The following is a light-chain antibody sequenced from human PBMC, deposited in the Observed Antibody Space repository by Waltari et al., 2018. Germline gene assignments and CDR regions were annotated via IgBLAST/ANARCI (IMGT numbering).Light chain of an antibody. Sequence: QSALTQPPSASGSPGQSVTISCTGTSSDVGGYNYVSWYQQHPGKAPKLIIYEVNKPPSGAPDRCAGSKSGNTASLTVSGLQAEDEAEYYCSSKAGNNRVFGGGTTLTVL. CDR1: SSDVGGYNY. CDR3: SSKAGNNRV. CDR2: EVN. V-gene: IGLV2-8*01. J-gene: IGLJ2*01.